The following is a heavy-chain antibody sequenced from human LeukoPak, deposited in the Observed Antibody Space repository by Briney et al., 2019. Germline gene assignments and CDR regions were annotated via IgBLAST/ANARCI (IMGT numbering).Heavy chain of an antibody. Sequence: SETLSLTCTVSGDSISSSNCYWGWIRQPPGKGLEWIGSIYFSGGTYYNASLKSRVTISVDTSKNQFSLKLSSVTAADTAVYYCAGHSMIVVVIRGSDAFDIWGQGTMVTVSS. CDR2: IYFSGGT. D-gene: IGHD3-22*01. CDR1: GDSISSSNCY. V-gene: IGHV4-39*01. J-gene: IGHJ3*02. CDR3: AGHSMIVVVIRGSDAFDI.